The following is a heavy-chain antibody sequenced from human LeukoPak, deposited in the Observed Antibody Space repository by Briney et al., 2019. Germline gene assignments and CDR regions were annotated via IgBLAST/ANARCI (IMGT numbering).Heavy chain of an antibody. V-gene: IGHV4-39*07. CDR3: ARDWGSPNWFDP. CDR1: GGSISSSSYY. CDR2: IYYSGST. D-gene: IGHD3-16*01. J-gene: IGHJ5*02. Sequence: KPSETLSLTCTVSGGSISSSSYYWGWIRQPPGKGLEWIGSIYYSGSTHYNPSLKSRVTISVDTSKNQFSLKLSSVTAADTAVYYCARDWGSPNWFDPWGQGTLVTVSS.